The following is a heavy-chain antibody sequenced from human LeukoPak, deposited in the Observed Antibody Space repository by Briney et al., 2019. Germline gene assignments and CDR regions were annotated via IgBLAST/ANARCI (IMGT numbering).Heavy chain of an antibody. D-gene: IGHD2-2*01. CDR1: GFTFSGYA. Sequence: GGSLRLSCAASGFTFSGYAMSWVRQAPGKGLEWVSAISGSGGSTYYADSVKGRFTISRDNSKNTLYLQMNSLRAEDTAVYYCAKAYCSSTSCYADYWGQGTLVTVSS. CDR2: ISGSGGST. V-gene: IGHV3-23*01. J-gene: IGHJ4*02. CDR3: AKAYCSSTSCYADY.